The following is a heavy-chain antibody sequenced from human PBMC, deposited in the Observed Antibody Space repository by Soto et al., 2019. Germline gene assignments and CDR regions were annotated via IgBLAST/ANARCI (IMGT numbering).Heavy chain of an antibody. CDR2: ISYDGSNK. D-gene: IGHD5-18*01. CDR3: AKEIELWLFFDY. Sequence: ESGGGVVQPGRSLRLSCAASGFTFSRYGMHWVRQAPGKGLEWVAVISYDGSNKYYADSVKGRFTISRDNSKNTLYLQMNSLRAEDTAVYYCAKEIELWLFFDYWGQGTLVTVSS. CDR1: GFTFSRYG. J-gene: IGHJ4*02. V-gene: IGHV3-30*18.